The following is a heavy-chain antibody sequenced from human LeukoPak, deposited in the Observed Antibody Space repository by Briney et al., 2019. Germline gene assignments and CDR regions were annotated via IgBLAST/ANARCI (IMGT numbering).Heavy chain of an antibody. CDR1: GYPFSRYL. CDR3: AREVLKKHLLA. V-gene: IGHV1-18*01. Sequence: ASVKVSCKTSGYPFSRYLISWVRQAPGQGLEWMGWISAHNGDTKCAQRVQDTLTMTTDTSTSTAYMELRSLTPNDTAVYYCAREVLKKHLLAWGPGTLVTASS. J-gene: IGHJ5*02. CDR2: ISAHNGDT.